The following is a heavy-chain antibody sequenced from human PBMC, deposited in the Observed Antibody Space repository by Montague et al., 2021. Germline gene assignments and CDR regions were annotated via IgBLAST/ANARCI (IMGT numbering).Heavy chain of an antibody. V-gene: IGHV4-34*01. CDR1: GGSFSGYY. CDR2: ISHNGST. CDR3: ARQGFYESGGFFI. J-gene: IGHJ4*02. D-gene: IGHD3-22*01. Sequence: SETLSLTCTVYGGSFSGYYWNWIRQSPGKGLEWIGEISHNGSTSYNPSLKSRVTMSADTSKNQVSLKVNSVTAADTAVYYCARQGFYESGGFFIWGLGTLVTVSS.